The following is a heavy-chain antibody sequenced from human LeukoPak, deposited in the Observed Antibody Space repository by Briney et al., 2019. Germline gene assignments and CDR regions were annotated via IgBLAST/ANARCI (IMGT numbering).Heavy chain of an antibody. J-gene: IGHJ4*02. V-gene: IGHV1-46*01. CDR2: INPSGGST. CDR3: ARDPYNSGDRVGYYFDY. D-gene: IGHD1-20*01. Sequence: ASVNVSFKASGYTFTSYYMHWVRQAPGQGLEWMGIINPSGGSTSYAQKFQGRVTMTMDTSTSTVYMELSSLRYEDTAVYYCARDPYNSGDRVGYYFDYWGQGTLVTVSS. CDR1: GYTFTSYY.